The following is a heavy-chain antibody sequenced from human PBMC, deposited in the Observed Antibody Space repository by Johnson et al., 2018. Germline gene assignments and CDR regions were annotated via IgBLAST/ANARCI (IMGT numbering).Heavy chain of an antibody. V-gene: IGHV3-15*07. Sequence: VQLVESGGGLVKSGGSLRLSCAASGFTFSNAWMNWVRQAPGKGLEWVGRIKSKTDGGTTDYAAPVKGRFTIPRADSKNTLYLKMNSLKTEDTAVYYGTTAYYGDAGAFDIWGQGTMVTVSS. D-gene: IGHD4-17*01. CDR1: GFTFSNAW. CDR3: TTAYYGDAGAFDI. CDR2: IKSKTDGGTT. J-gene: IGHJ3*02.